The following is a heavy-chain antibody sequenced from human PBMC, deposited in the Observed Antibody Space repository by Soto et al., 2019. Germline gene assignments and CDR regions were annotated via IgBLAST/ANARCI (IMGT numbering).Heavy chain of an antibody. CDR1: VVTFSSYA. Sequence: GGSLRLSRADCVVTFSSYAMSGVRQAPGKGLEWVSAISGSGGSTYYADSVKGRFTISRDNSKNTLYLQMNSLRAEDTAVYYSAKYQLLSLAPDYWGQGTLVTVSS. V-gene: IGHV3-23*01. CDR3: AKYQLLSLAPDY. CDR2: ISGSGGST. D-gene: IGHD2-2*01. J-gene: IGHJ4*02.